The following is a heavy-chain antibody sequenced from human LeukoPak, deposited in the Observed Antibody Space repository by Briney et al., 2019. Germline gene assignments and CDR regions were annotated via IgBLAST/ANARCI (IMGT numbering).Heavy chain of an antibody. Sequence: SETLSLACTVSGGSISSSSYYWGWIRQPPGKGLEWIGSIYYSGSTYYNPSLKSRVTISVDTSKNQFSLKLSSVTAADTAVYYCASNPAAISDAFDIWGQGTMVTVSS. CDR1: GGSISSSSYY. CDR3: ASNPAAISDAFDI. V-gene: IGHV4-39*01. CDR2: IYYSGST. D-gene: IGHD2-2*01. J-gene: IGHJ3*02.